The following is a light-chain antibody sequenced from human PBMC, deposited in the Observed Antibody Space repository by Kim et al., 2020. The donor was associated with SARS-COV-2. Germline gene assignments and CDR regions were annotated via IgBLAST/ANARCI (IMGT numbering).Light chain of an antibody. J-gene: IGLJ1*01. Sequence: GQSITSSRTDTINDVGFYDHVSWYQQHPGKAPKLLIHDVTDRPSGVSDRFSGSKSGNTASLTISGLQAEDEADYYCNSYTTSSTYVFGTGTKVTVL. CDR3: NSYTTSSTYV. CDR2: DVT. CDR1: INDVGFYDH. V-gene: IGLV2-14*04.